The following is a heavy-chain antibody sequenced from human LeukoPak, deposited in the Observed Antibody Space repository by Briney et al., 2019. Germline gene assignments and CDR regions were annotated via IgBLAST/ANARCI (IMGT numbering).Heavy chain of an antibody. CDR2: ISERGGST. Sequence: GGSLRLSCVVSGISLSNYAMSWVRQAPGKGLEWVSYISERGGSTAYADSVKGRFTISRDNSLNTLYLQMSSLRAEDTAVYFCAKRGIVIRGILVIGYHQEAYHYDYWGQGTLVTVSS. J-gene: IGHJ4*02. CDR3: AKRGIVIRGILVIGYHQEAYHYDY. D-gene: IGHD3-10*01. CDR1: GISLSNYA. V-gene: IGHV3-23*01.